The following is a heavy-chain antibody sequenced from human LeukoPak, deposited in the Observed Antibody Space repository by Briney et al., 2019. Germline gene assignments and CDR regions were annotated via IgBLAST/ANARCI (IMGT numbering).Heavy chain of an antibody. CDR3: ARGRGGEKYGSGSYYGLPPRPGKEFDY. D-gene: IGHD3-10*01. CDR2: IYYSGST. Sequence: PSQTLSLTCTVSGGSISSYYWSWIRQPPGKGLEWLGYIYYSGSTNYNPSLKSRVTISVDTSKNQFSLKLSSVTAADTAVYYCARGRGGEKYGSGSYYGLPPRPGKEFDYWGQGTPVTVSS. V-gene: IGHV4-59*01. CDR1: GGSISSYY. J-gene: IGHJ4*02.